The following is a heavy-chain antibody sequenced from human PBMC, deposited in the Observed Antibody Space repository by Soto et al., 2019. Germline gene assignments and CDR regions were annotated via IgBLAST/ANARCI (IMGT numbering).Heavy chain of an antibody. J-gene: IGHJ4*02. D-gene: IGHD5-12*01. CDR2: IYHSGTT. CDR3: ARSGGWLRSFDY. Sequence: QVQLQESGPGLVKPSETLSLTCAVSGGSISTNNWWSWVRQPPGKGLEWIGEIYHSGTTNYNPSLKSRXXIXVXXSNNQFSLKLSSVTAADTAVYYCARSGGWLRSFDYWGQGTLVTVSS. CDR1: GGSISTNNW. V-gene: IGHV4-4*02.